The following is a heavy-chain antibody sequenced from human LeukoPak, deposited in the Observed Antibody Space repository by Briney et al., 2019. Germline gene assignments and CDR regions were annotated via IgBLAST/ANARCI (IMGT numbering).Heavy chain of an antibody. D-gene: IGHD6-13*01. J-gene: IGHJ6*02. CDR2: IYPGDSYT. CDR3: ARRGIAAAGTPNYYYYGMDV. V-gene: IGHV5-51*01. CDR1: GYSFTSYW. Sequence: GESLKISCKGSGYSFTSYWIGWVRQMPGKGLEWMGVIYPGDSYTRYSPSFQGQVTISADKSISIAYLQWSSLKASDTAMYYCARRGIAAAGTPNYYYYGMDVWGQGTTVTVSS.